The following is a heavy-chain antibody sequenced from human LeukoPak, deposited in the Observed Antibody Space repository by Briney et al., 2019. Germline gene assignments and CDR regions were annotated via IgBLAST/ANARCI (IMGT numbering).Heavy chain of an antibody. V-gene: IGHV3-74*01. CDR2: INSDGSST. J-gene: IGHJ6*01. CDR3: VREYYDPSGVDV. CDR1: GFTFRSYW. D-gene: IGHD3-3*01. Sequence: GGSLRLSCAASGFTFRSYWMHWVRQAPGKGLVWVSRINSDGSSTSYADSVKGRFTISRDNAKNTLYRQMNSLRAEDTAVCYCVREYYDPSGVDVWGQGTTVTVSS.